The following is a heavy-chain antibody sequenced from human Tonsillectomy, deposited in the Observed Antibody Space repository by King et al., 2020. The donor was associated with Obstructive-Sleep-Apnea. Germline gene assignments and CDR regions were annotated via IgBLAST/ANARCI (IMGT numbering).Heavy chain of an antibody. D-gene: IGHD4-17*01. J-gene: IGHJ2*01. Sequence: QLQLQESGGGVVQPGRSLRLSCAASGFSFSTYALHWVRQPPGKGLEWVAGISYNGKNEEYADSVRGRFTISRDNSKNTLYLQIDNLRPEDTAVFYCTRLRVASGDLPLWGRGTLVTVSS. CDR3: TRLRVASGDLPL. V-gene: IGHV3-30*04. CDR1: GFSFSTYA. CDR2: ISYNGKNE.